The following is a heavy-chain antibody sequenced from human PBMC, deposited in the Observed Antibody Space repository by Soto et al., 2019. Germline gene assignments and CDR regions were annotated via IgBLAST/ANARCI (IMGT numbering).Heavy chain of an antibody. CDR1: GFTFSSYA. CDR3: ARPNYYDSSGYYADYFDY. V-gene: IGHV3-30-3*01. Sequence: PGGSLRLSCAASGFTFSSYAMHWVRQAPGKGLEWVAVISYDGSNKYYADSVKGRFTISRDNSKNTLYLQMNSLRAEDTAVYYCARPNYYDSSGYYADYFDYWGQGTLVTVSS. CDR2: ISYDGSNK. D-gene: IGHD3-22*01. J-gene: IGHJ4*02.